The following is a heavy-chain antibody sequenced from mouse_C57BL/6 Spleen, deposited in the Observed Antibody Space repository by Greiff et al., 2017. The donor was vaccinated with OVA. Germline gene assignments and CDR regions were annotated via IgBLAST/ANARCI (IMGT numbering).Heavy chain of an antibody. CDR2: IYPGSGST. CDR3: ARWDYDEGYAMDY. CDR1: GYTFTSYW. Sequence: QVQLQQPGAELVKPGASVKMSCKASGYTFTSYWITWVKQRPGQGLEWIGDIYPGSGSTNYNEKFKSKATLTVDTSSSTAYMQLSSLTSEDSAVYDCARWDYDEGYAMDYWGQGTSVTVSS. J-gene: IGHJ4*01. D-gene: IGHD2-4*01. V-gene: IGHV1-55*01.